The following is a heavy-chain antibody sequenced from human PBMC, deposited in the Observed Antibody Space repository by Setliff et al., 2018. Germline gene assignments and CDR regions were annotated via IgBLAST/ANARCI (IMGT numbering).Heavy chain of an antibody. CDR3: ARGRNVAARLFDS. CDR2: VNYSGAT. J-gene: IGHJ4*02. Sequence: PSETLSLTCAVCGGSFSGYYWSWVRQPPGKGLEWIGEVNYSGATNYNPSLKSRVTISVDTSRDQFSLKLSAMTAADTAVYYCARGRNVAARLFDSWGQGTLVTVSS. V-gene: IGHV4-34*01. D-gene: IGHD6-6*01. CDR1: GGSFSGYY.